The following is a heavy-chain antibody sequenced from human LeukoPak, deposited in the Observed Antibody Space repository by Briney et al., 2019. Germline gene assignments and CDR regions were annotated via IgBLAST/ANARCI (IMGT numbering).Heavy chain of an antibody. CDR2: IYTSGST. V-gene: IGHV4-4*07. D-gene: IGHD3-3*01. J-gene: IGHJ5*02. Sequence: SETLSLTCTVSGGSISSYYWSWIRQPAGKGLEWIGRIYTSGSTNYNPSLKSRVTMSVDTSKNQFSLKLSSVTAADTAVYYCARDLRYALEYWFDPWGQGTLVTVSS. CDR1: GGSISSYY. CDR3: ARDLRYALEYWFDP.